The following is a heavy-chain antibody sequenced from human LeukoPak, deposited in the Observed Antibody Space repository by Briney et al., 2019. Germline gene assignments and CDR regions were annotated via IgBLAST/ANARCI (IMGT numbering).Heavy chain of an antibody. CDR3: ARMSYYDSSGDNWFDP. D-gene: IGHD3-22*01. V-gene: IGHV1-46*01. Sequence: ASVKVSCKASGYTFTSYYIHWVRQAPGQGLEWLGVILPSGGITTYAQRFQGRVTLTRDMSTSTVYMELSSLRSEDTAAYYCARMSYYDSSGDNWFDPWGQGTLVTVSS. J-gene: IGHJ5*02. CDR1: GYTFTSYY. CDR2: ILPSGGIT.